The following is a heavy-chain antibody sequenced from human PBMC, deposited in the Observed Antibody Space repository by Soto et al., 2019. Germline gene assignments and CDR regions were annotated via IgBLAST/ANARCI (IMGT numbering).Heavy chain of an antibody. CDR1: GFTFSSYG. CDR3: ARWTNKQWLVGY. J-gene: IGHJ4*02. Sequence: QVQLVESGGGVVQPGRSLRLSCAASGFTFSSYGMHWVRQAPGKGLEWVAVISYDGSNKYYADSVKGRFTISRDNSKNTLYLQMNSLRAEDTAVYYCARWTNKQWLVGYWGQGTLVTVSS. V-gene: IGHV3-30*03. D-gene: IGHD6-19*01. CDR2: ISYDGSNK.